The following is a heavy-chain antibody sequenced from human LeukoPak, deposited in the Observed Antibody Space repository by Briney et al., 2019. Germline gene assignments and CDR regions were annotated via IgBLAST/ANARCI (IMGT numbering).Heavy chain of an antibody. CDR1: GFTFSSYG. Sequence: QTGRSLRLSCAASGFTFSSYGMHWVRQAPGKGLEWVALIWYDGSNKYYADSVKGRFTISRDNAKNSLYLQMSSLRAEDTAVYYCARVGYSDESIDYWGQGTLVTVSS. CDR3: ARVGYSDESIDY. CDR2: IWYDGSNK. J-gene: IGHJ4*02. D-gene: IGHD4-17*01. V-gene: IGHV3-33*01.